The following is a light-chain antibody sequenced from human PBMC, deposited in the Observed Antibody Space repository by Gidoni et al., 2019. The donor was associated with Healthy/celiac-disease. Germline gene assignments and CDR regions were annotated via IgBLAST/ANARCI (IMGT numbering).Light chain of an antibody. Sequence: DIQMTQSPSSLSASVGDRVTITCQASPDISNYLNWYQQKPGKAPKLLIYDASNLETGVPSRFSGSGSGTDFTFTISSLQPEDIATYYCQQYDNLPLTFXGXTKVEIK. CDR2: DAS. CDR3: QQYDNLPLT. CDR1: PDISNY. J-gene: IGKJ4*01. V-gene: IGKV1-33*01.